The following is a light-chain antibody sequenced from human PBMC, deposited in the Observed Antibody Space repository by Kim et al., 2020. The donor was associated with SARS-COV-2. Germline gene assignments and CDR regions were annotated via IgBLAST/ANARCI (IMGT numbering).Light chain of an antibody. J-gene: IGKJ1*01. CDR1: HNIRIY. CDR3: QQYYSYPPT. V-gene: IGKV1-8*01. Sequence: ASTGDRVTITSWARHNIRIYLAWYQQQPGKAPKLLIYTASTVQSGVPSRFSGSGSGTDFTLTISSLQSEDFATYYCQQYYSYPPTFGQGTKVDIK. CDR2: TAS.